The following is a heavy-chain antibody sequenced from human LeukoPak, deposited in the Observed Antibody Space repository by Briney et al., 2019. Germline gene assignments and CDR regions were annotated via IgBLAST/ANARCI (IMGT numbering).Heavy chain of an antibody. CDR3: ARDGYSFGHDFDY. CDR1: GFTFSSYW. D-gene: IGHD5-18*01. J-gene: IGHJ4*02. CDR2: IKGDGSST. V-gene: IGHV3-74*01. Sequence: GGSLRLSCAASGFTFSSYWMPWVRHTPGKGLVWVSRIKGDGSSTSYADSVKGRFTISRDNAKNTLYLQMNSLRAEDTAVYYCARDGYSFGHDFDYWGQGTLVTVSS.